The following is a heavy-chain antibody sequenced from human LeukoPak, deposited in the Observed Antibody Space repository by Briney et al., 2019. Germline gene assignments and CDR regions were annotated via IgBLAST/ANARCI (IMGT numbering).Heavy chain of an antibody. CDR1: GYTFTGYY. Sequence: GASVKVSCKASGYTFTGYYMHWVRQAPGQGLEWMGWINPNSGGTNYAQKFQGRVTMTRDTSITTAYMEVSRLRSDDTAVYYCARIRYGDYLGFRYWGHGTLVTVS. CDR2: INPNSGGT. V-gene: IGHV1-2*02. CDR3: ARIRYGDYLGFRY. D-gene: IGHD4-17*01. J-gene: IGHJ4*01.